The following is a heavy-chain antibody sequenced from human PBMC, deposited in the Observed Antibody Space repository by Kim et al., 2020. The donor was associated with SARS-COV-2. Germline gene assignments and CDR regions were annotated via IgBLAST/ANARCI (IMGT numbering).Heavy chain of an antibody. D-gene: IGHD2-2*01. CDR3: ARLGSPAAAIYYYYGMDV. Sequence: GESLKISCKGSGYSFTSYWISWVRQMPGKGLEWMGRIDPSDSYTNYSPSFQGHVTISADKSISTAYLQWSSLKASDTAMYYCARLGSPAAAIYYYYGMDVWGQGTTVTVSS. V-gene: IGHV5-10-1*01. CDR2: IDPSDSYT. CDR1: GYSFTSYW. J-gene: IGHJ6*02.